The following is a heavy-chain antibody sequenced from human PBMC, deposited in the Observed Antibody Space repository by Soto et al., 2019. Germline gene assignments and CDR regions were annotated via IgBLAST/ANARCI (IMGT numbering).Heavy chain of an antibody. Sequence: PGGSLRFSCATSGFTFSSNGMSWVRQAPGEWLDWVSGVSGSGRNTYYADSVKGRFTISRDKSKKTLFLQMNSLRAEDTAIYYCAYTGLSSSPSAIDSWGQRTLDTGSS. J-gene: IGHJ4*02. V-gene: IGHV3-23*01. CDR3: AYTGLSSSPSAIDS. D-gene: IGHD2-15*01. CDR2: VSGSGRNT. CDR1: GFTFSSNG.